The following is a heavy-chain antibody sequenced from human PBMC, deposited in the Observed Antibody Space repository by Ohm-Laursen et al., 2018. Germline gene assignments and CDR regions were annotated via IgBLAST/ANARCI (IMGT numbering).Heavy chain of an antibody. D-gene: IGHD3-10*01. V-gene: IGHV4-59*01. J-gene: IGHJ5*02. CDR1: GGSISSYY. CDR3: ARDRRGIYYGSGSYHNWFDP. Sequence: PSQTLSLTCTVSGGSISSYYWSWIRQPPGKGLEGIGYIYYSGSTNYNPSLKSRVTISVDTSKNQCSLKLSSVTAADTAVYYCARDRRGIYYGSGSYHNWFDPWGQGTLVTVSS. CDR2: IYYSGST.